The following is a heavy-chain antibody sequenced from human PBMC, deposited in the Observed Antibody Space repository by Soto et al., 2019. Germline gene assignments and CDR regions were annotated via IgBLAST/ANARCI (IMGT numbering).Heavy chain of an antibody. CDR3: ARRTGTMVIDY. D-gene: IGHD1-7*01. Sequence: SETLSLTCTVSGGSISSSSYYWGWIRQPPGKGLEWIGSIYYSGSTYYNPSLKSRVTISVDTSKNQFSLKLSSVTAADTAVYYCARRTGTMVIDYWGQGTLVTVSS. CDR1: GGSISSSSYY. J-gene: IGHJ4*02. CDR2: IYYSGST. V-gene: IGHV4-39*01.